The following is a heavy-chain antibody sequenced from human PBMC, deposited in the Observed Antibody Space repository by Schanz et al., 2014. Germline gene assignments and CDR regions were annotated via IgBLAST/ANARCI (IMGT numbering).Heavy chain of an antibody. CDR1: GFTFKNFG. V-gene: IGHV3-33*05. D-gene: IGHD6-19*01. Sequence: QVQLVESGGGVVQPGGSLRLSCEASGFTFKNFGMHWVRQTPGKGLEWVAFISYDGNEKHYPDSVKGRFTISRENGKNSLYLQMNSLRAGDTAVYYCARKTDSSGTGDYWGQGTLVTVSS. CDR3: ARKTDSSGTGDY. J-gene: IGHJ4*02. CDR2: ISYDGNEK.